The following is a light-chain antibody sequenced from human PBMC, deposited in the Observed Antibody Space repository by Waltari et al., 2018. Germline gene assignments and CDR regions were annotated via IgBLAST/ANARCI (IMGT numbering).Light chain of an antibody. CDR2: GAS. J-gene: IGKJ1*01. CDR1: QSVNYY. V-gene: IGKV3-15*01. Sequence: EVVLTQSPATLSVSPGERATLSCRASQSVNYYLAWYQQKDGQAPRLLIYGASTRAPGTPARFSGSGSGTEFTLSISSLQSEDFAIYYCQQYDEWPRTFGHGTRVEI. CDR3: QQYDEWPRT.